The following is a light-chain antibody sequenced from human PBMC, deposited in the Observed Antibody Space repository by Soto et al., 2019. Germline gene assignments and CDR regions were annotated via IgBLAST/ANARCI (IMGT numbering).Light chain of an antibody. CDR3: CSYASRSTV. V-gene: IGLV2-23*01. J-gene: IGLJ2*01. CDR1: SSDVGSYNL. Sequence: QSALTQPASVSGSPGQSITISCTGTSSDVGSYNLVSWYQQYPGKAPKLMIYEGNKRPSGVSNRFSGSKSGNTASLTISGLQAEDEADYYCCSYASRSTVFGGGTKLTVL. CDR2: EGN.